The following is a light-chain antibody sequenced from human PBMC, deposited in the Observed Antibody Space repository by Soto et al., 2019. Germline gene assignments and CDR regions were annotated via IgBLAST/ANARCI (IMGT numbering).Light chain of an antibody. CDR3: AAWDDSLKGWV. CDR1: SSNIGSNY. Sequence: QSVLTQPASASGTPGQSVTISCSGSSSNIGSNYGFWYQHLQGTAPKLLIHRNDPRPSGVPDRFSGSVSGTSAYLATSGLRSEDEATYYCAAWDDSLKGWVFGGGTKLTVL. J-gene: IGLJ3*02. CDR2: RND. V-gene: IGLV1-47*01.